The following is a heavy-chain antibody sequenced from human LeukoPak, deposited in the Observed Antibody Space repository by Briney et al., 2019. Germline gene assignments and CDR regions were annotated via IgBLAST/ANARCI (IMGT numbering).Heavy chain of an antibody. CDR2: INHSGST. D-gene: IGHD3-22*01. CDR3: ARVTSNNYYDSSGYYYQLKRYNWFDP. V-gene: IGHV4-34*01. Sequence: SETLSLTCAVYGGPFSGYYWSWIRQPPGKGLEWIGEINHSGSTNYNPSLKSRVTISVDTSKNQFSLKLSSVTAADTAVYYCARVTSNNYYDSSGYYYQLKRYNWFDPWGQGTLVTVSS. CDR1: GGPFSGYY. J-gene: IGHJ5*02.